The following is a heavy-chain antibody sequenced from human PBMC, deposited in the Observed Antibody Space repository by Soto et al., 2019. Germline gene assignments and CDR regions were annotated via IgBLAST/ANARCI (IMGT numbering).Heavy chain of an antibody. V-gene: IGHV3-9*01. CDR3: VVVVATSSPS. CDR2: ISWKSGSV. J-gene: IGHJ5*02. Sequence: GGSLRLSCAASGFIFDDYAMHWVRQAPGKGLEWVSGISWKSGSVAYADSVKGRFTVSRDNPKNSLYLEMNSLRLEDTALYYCVVVVATSSPSWGQGTLVTVSS. D-gene: IGHD2-15*01. CDR1: GFIFDDYA.